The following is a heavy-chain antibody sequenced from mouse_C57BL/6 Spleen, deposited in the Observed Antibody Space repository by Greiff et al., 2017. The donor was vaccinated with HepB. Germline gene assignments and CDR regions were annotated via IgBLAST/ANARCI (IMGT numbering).Heavy chain of an antibody. D-gene: IGHD4-1*01. V-gene: IGHV5-16*01. J-gene: IGHJ2*01. Sequence: EVLLVESEGGLVQPGSSMKLSCTASGFTFSDYYMAWVRQVPEKGLEWVANINYDGSSSYYLDSLKSRFIISRDNAKNIRYLQMSSLTSEDAATYYCARDGGLTGGFDDWGQGTTLTVSS. CDR2: INYDGSSS. CDR3: ARDGGLTGGFDD. CDR1: GFTFSDYY.